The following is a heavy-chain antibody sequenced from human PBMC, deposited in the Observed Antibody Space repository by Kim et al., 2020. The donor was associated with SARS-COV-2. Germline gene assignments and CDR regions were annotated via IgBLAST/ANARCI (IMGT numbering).Heavy chain of an antibody. D-gene: IGHD6-13*01. CDR2: ISSNGGST. V-gene: IGHV3-64*01. Sequence: GGSLRLSCAASGFTFSSYAMHWVRQAPGKGLEYVSAISSNGGSTYYANSVKGRFTISRDNSKNTLYLQMGSLRAEDMAVYYCERGSYSSTERYYYYYGMDVWGQGTTVTVSS. CDR1: GFTFSSYA. CDR3: ERGSYSSTERYYYYYGMDV. J-gene: IGHJ6*02.